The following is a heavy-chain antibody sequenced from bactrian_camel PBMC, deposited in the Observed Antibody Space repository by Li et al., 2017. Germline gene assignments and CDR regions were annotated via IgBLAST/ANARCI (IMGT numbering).Heavy chain of an antibody. CDR1: GQVISTHC. CDR3: ATVGSCTVVASGMWYKY. CDR2: IDVDGDA. J-gene: IGHJ4*01. Sequence: HVQLVESGGGSVQTGGSLRLSCAADGQVISTHCMGWFRQSPGQEREGVAGIDVDGDARYGASAAGRFTISKDTAANTLYLQMNSLKPEDSGMYYCATVGSCTVVASGMWYKYWGQGTQVTVS. D-gene: IGHD6*01. V-gene: IGHV3S53*01.